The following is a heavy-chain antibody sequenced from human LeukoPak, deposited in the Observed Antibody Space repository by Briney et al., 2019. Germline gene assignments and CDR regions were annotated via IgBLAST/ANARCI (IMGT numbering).Heavy chain of an antibody. Sequence: SETLSLTCTVSGGSISSSSYYWGWIRQPPGKGLEWIGSIYYSGSTYYNPSLKSRVTISVDTSKNQFSLKLSSVTAADTAVYYCARSYCDYVWGSYRSPGWFDPWGQGTLVTVSS. CDR2: IYYSGST. D-gene: IGHD3-16*02. J-gene: IGHJ5*02. V-gene: IGHV4-39*01. CDR3: ARSYCDYVWGSYRSPGWFDP. CDR1: GGSISSSSYY.